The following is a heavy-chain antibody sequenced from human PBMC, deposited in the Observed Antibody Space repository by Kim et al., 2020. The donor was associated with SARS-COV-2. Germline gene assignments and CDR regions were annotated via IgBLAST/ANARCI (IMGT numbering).Heavy chain of an antibody. V-gene: IGHV3-48*02. Sequence: GGSLRLSCATSGFTFSAYDMNWVRQAPGKGLEWLSFITKSSTTIYYADSVEGRFTISRDNAKNSLFLQMNSLRDEDTALYYCVRDSMGGAFDMWGQGTMV. D-gene: IGHD3-16*01. CDR3: VRDSMGGAFDM. CDR2: ITKSSTTI. J-gene: IGHJ3*02. CDR1: GFTFSAYD.